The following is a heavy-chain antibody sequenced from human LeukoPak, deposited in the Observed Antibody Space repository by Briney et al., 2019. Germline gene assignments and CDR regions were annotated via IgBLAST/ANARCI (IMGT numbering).Heavy chain of an antibody. D-gene: IGHD2-15*01. J-gene: IGHJ4*02. V-gene: IGHV3-33*01. Sequence: GRSLRLSCAASGFTFSSYGMHWVRQAPGKGLEWVAVIWYDGSNKYYADSVKGRFTISRDNSKNTLYLQMNSLRAEDTAVYYCARDEKRYCSGGSCYSDYWGQGTLVTVSS. CDR1: GFTFSSYG. CDR3: ARDEKRYCSGGSCYSDY. CDR2: IWYDGSNK.